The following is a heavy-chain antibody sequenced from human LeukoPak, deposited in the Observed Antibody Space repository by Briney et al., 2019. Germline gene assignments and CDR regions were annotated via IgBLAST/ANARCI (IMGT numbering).Heavy chain of an antibody. J-gene: IGHJ4*02. CDR1: GGSISSGDYY. V-gene: IGHV4-30-4*08. CDR2: IYYSGST. D-gene: IGHD3-22*01. Sequence: SRTLSLTCTVAGGSISSGDYYWGWIRQPPGRGLEWIGYIYYSGSTYYNPSLKSRVTISVDTSKNQFSLKLSSVTAADTAVYYCARALSGSDFDYWGQGTLVTVSS. CDR3: ARALSGSDFDY.